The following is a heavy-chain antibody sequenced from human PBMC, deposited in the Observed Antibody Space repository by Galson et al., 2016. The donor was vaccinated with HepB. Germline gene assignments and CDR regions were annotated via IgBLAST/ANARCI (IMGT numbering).Heavy chain of an antibody. CDR3: ARALWGQSCSSTSCVTGGLDY. Sequence: LRLSCAASGFTVSGNYLTWVRQAPGRAPECVSIIYSGGGTYYADSVKGRFTISRDSSKNTMYLQMNSLRVEDTAAYYCARALWGQSCSSTSCVTGGLDYWGAGTLVAVSS. D-gene: IGHD2-2*01. J-gene: IGHJ4*02. CDR2: IYSGGGT. CDR1: GFTVSGNY. V-gene: IGHV3-53*01.